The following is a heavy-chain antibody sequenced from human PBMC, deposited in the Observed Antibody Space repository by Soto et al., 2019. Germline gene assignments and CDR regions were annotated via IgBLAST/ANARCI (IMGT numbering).Heavy chain of an antibody. V-gene: IGHV4-59*01. CDR2: IYHSGNT. CDR3: ARDQGIGSSGDIDY. Sequence: SETLSLTCTVSGDSISDYYWSWIRQAPGKGLEWIGFIYHSGNTNYKSSLKGRVTMSMDTSKSQFFLKLTSVTAADTAVYYCARDQGIGSSGDIDYCGQGALVTVSS. D-gene: IGHD2-21*02. CDR1: GDSISDYY. J-gene: IGHJ4*02.